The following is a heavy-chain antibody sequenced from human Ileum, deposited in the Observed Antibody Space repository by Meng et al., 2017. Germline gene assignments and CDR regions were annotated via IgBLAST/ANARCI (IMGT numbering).Heavy chain of an antibody. Sequence: HGEAQDQVQGVVGVSGVRQLTSSVSGCSISGSDRWSWVGQPRGKGMEWIAEMNIGGSTNYNPTIKSRVKLSVEKSIDHLYLKLTSVIAVDTVVYYCARVFADGHYNVDFDDWGQGTLVTVSS. CDR2: MNIGGST. V-gene: IGHV4-4*02. D-gene: IGHD1-1*01. J-gene: IGHJ4*02. CDR3: ARVFADGHYNVDFDD. CDR1: GCSISGSDR.